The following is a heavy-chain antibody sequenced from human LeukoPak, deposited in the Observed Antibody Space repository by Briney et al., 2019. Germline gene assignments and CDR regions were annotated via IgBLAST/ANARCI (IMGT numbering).Heavy chain of an antibody. V-gene: IGHV4-34*01. J-gene: IGHJ4*02. CDR2: INHSGST. Sequence: SETLSLTCAVYGGSFSGYYWSWIRQPPGKGLEWIGEINHSGSTNYNPSLKSRVTISVDTSKNQFSLKLSSVTAADTAVYYCARGQQWLVNDYWGQGTLVTVSS. CDR3: ARGQQWLVNDY. D-gene: IGHD6-19*01. CDR1: GGSFSGYY.